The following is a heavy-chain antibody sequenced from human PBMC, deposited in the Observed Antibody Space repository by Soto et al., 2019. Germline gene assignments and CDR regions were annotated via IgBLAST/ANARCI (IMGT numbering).Heavy chain of an antibody. D-gene: IGHD3-10*01. CDR1: GGSISSYY. CDR3: AGSGASLYYYYGMDV. V-gene: IGHV4-4*07. CDR2: IYTSGST. J-gene: IGHJ6*02. Sequence: PSETLSLTCTVSGGSISSYYWSWIRQPAGKGLEWIGRIYTSGSTNYNPSLKSRVTMSVDTSKNQFSLKLSSVTAADTAVYYCAGSGASLYYYYGMDVWGQGTTVTVSS.